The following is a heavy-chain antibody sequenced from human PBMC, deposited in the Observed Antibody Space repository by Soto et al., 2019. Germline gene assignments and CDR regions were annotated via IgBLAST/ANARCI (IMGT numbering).Heavy chain of an antibody. D-gene: IGHD2-15*01. V-gene: IGHV3-21*01. Sequence: GGPLRLSCAASGFTFSSYSMNWVRQAPGKGLEWVSSISSSSSYIYYADSVKGRFTISRDNAKNSLYLQMNSLGAEDTAVYYCARDRLLTYNWFDPWGQGTLVTVSS. CDR3: ARDRLLTYNWFDP. J-gene: IGHJ5*02. CDR2: ISSSSSYI. CDR1: GFTFSSYS.